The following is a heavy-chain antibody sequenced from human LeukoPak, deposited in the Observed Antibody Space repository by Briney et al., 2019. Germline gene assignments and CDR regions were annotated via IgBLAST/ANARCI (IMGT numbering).Heavy chain of an antibody. Sequence: TSVKVSCKASGGTFSSYAISWVRQAPGQGLEWMGWISAYNGNTDYAQKLQGRVTMTTDTSTSTAYMELRSLRSDDTPVYYCPRVALGVVVPAAIDYWGQGTLVTVSS. CDR1: GGTFSSYA. CDR3: PRVALGVVVPAAIDY. D-gene: IGHD2-2*02. J-gene: IGHJ4*02. V-gene: IGHV1-18*01. CDR2: ISAYNGNT.